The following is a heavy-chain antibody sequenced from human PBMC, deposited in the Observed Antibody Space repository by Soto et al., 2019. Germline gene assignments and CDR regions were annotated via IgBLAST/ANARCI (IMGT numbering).Heavy chain of an antibody. CDR3: ARAVVVVAATYYFDY. V-gene: IGHV4-34*01. D-gene: IGHD2-15*01. CDR2: INHSGST. CDR1: GGSFSGYY. J-gene: IGHJ4*02. Sequence: QVQLQQWGAGLLKPSETLSLTCAVYGGSFSGYYWSWIRQPPGKGLEWIGEINHSGSTNYNPSLKSRVTISVDTSKNQFSLKLGSVTAADTAVYYCARAVVVVAATYYFDYWGQGTLVTVSS.